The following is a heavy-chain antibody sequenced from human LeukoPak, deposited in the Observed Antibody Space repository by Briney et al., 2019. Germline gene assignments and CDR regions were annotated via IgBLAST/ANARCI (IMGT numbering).Heavy chain of an antibody. V-gene: IGHV3-23*01. CDR3: AKDRGAYSSYYYDSRGYYYGFDY. CDR2: ISGSGGST. J-gene: IGHJ4*02. D-gene: IGHD3-22*01. CDR1: GSTFSSYA. Sequence: GGSLRLSCAASGSTFSSYAMSWVRQAPGEGLEWVSAISGSGGSTYYADSVKGRFTISRDNSKNTLYLQMNSLRAEDTAVYYCAKDRGAYSSYYYDSRGYYYGFDYWGQGTLVTVSS.